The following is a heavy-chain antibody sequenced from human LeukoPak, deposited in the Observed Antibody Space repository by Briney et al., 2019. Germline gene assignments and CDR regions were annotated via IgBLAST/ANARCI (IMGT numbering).Heavy chain of an antibody. V-gene: IGHV1-2*02. Sequence: ASVKVSCKASGYTFTGYYMHWVRQAPGQGLEWMGWINPNSGGTNYAQKFQGRVTTTRDTSISTAYMELSRLRSDDTAVYYCARESPVEMATITGCPDYWGQGTLVTVSS. D-gene: IGHD5-24*01. CDR2: INPNSGGT. J-gene: IGHJ4*02. CDR1: GYTFTGYY. CDR3: ARESPVEMATITGCPDY.